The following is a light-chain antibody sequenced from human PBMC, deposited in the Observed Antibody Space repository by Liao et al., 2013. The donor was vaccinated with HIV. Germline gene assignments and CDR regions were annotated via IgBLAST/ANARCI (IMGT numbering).Light chain of an antibody. CDR2: YDS. V-gene: IGLV3-1*01. CDR3: QVWESSSDHPV. Sequence: SYELTQPPSVSVSPGQTASITCSGDKLGDKYACWFQQKPGQSPVLVIYYDSDRPSGIPERFSGSNSGNTATLTVSRVEAGDEADYTCQVWESSSDHPVFGGGTKLTVL. J-gene: IGLJ3*02. CDR1: KLGDKY.